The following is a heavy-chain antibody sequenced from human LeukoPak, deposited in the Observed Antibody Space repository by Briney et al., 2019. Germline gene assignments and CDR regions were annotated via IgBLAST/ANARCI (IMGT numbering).Heavy chain of an antibody. D-gene: IGHD1-1*01. V-gene: IGHV4-59*11. CDR2: ISYTGST. CDR3: AREGTAGTNLNWFDP. Sequence: KASETLTLTCTVSGGSISSHHWRWIPQPPGKGREWIGYISYTGSTNFNPSIKSRVTISVHTSNNQFSLKLSSETAADTAVYYCAREGTAGTNLNWFDPWGQGTMVTVSS. CDR1: GGSISSHH. J-gene: IGHJ5*02.